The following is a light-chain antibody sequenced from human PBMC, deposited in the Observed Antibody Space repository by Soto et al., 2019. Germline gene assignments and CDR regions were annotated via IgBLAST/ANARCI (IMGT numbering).Light chain of an antibody. Sequence: IVMPQSPGNLSLSPGATATLSCRASQSVSSNYVAWYQQKPGQSPRLLVYGASTRDTGIPDRFRGSGSGTDFALTISSLEPEDFAMYYCQQYDGSPLTFGPGSIVDVK. V-gene: IGKV3-20*01. J-gene: IGKJ3*01. CDR2: GAS. CDR3: QQYDGSPLT. CDR1: QSVSSNY.